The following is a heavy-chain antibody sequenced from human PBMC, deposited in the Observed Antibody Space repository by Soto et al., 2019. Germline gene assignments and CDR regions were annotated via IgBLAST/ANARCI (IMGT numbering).Heavy chain of an antibody. CDR3: ARRTGSWLDP. J-gene: IGHJ5*02. D-gene: IGHD3-10*01. Sequence: GESLKISFKSSGYSFTTSLIVFGRQMPGKGLEWMGIIFPSDSDTRYSPSFQGQVTISVDKSISTAYLQWSSLKASDTAMYYCARRTGSWLDPWGQGTLVTVSS. CDR2: IFPSDSDT. V-gene: IGHV5-51*01. CDR1: GYSFTTSL.